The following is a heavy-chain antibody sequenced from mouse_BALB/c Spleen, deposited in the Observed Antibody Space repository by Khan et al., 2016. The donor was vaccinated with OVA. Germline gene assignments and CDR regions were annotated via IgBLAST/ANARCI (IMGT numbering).Heavy chain of an antibody. CDR2: ISYSGST. V-gene: IGHV3-2*02. J-gene: IGHJ4*01. CDR1: GYSITSNYA. Sequence: EVQLQESGPGLVKPSQSLSLTCTVTGYSITSNYAWNWIRQFPGNKLEWMGYISYSGSTNYNQSLKSRISIHRATSKNQFFLQLNSVTTEDTATYYCSRGNYYGYAMDYWGQGTSITVSS. CDR3: SRGNYYGYAMDY. D-gene: IGHD1-1*01.